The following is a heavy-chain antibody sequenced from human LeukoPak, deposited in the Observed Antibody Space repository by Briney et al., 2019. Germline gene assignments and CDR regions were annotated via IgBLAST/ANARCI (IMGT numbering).Heavy chain of an antibody. D-gene: IGHD6-19*01. CDR3: AKAYSSGWYDYHMDV. V-gene: IGHV3-7*03. CDR1: GFTFRSYG. CDR2: IKQAGSEK. J-gene: IGHJ6*03. Sequence: GGSLRLSCLASGFTFRSYGMSRRRAAEGTGLERVANIKQAGSEKYYVDSVKGRFTISRDNAKNSLYLQMNSLRAGDTALYYCAKAYSSGWYDYHMDVWGKGTTVTVSS.